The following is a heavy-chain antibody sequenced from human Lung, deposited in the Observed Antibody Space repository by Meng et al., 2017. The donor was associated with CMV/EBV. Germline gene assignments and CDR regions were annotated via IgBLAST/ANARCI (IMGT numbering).Heavy chain of an antibody. Sequence: GGTCSSYAISWVRQAPGKGLEWMGGIIHILDIANYEQNFQGRVTITADKSTSTAYMELSSLRSEDTAVYYCARERQYDSSGYYFDCWGQGTLVTVSS. CDR2: IIHILDIA. J-gene: IGHJ4*02. CDR1: GGTCSSYA. V-gene: IGHV1-69*10. D-gene: IGHD3-22*01. CDR3: ARERQYDSSGYYFDC.